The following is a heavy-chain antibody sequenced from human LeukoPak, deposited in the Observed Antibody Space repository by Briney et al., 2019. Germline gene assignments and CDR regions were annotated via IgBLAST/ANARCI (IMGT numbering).Heavy chain of an antibody. J-gene: IGHJ1*01. V-gene: IGHV4-38-2*02. CDR1: GYSIRSGYY. Sequence: SETLSLTCTVSGYSIRSGYYWGWIRQPPGKGLEWIGEINHSGSTNYNPSLKSRVTISVDTSKNQFSLKLSSVTAADTAVYYCARGRSPFQHWGQGTLVTVSS. CDR3: ARGRSPFQH. CDR2: INHSGST.